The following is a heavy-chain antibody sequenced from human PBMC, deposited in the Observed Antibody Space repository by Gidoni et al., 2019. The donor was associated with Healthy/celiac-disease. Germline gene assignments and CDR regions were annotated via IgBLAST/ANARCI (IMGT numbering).Heavy chain of an antibody. CDR2: IYHSGST. Sequence: QVQLQASGPGLVQPSETLSLTCTVSGYSISSGYYWGWIRQPPGKGLEWIGSIYHSGSTYYNQSLKSRVTISVDTSKTQFSLKLSSVTAADTAGEYCARDGGTTGTYRGYWGQGTLVTVSS. CDR1: GYSISSGYY. CDR3: ARDGGTTGTYRGY. D-gene: IGHD1-1*01. J-gene: IGHJ4*02. V-gene: IGHV4-38-2*02.